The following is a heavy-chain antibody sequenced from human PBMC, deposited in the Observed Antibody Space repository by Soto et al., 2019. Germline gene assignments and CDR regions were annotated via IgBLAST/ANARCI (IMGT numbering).Heavy chain of an antibody. V-gene: IGHV1-8*01. J-gene: IGHJ6*03. D-gene: IGHD3-10*01. Sequence: ASVKVSCKASGYTFTSYDINWVRQATGQGLEWMGWMNPNSGNTGYAQKFQGRVTMTRNTSISSAYMELSSLRSEDTAVYYCARVRGHYYGSGVYYYYYMDVWGKGTTVTVSS. CDR1: GYTFTSYD. CDR2: MNPNSGNT. CDR3: ARVRGHYYGSGVYYYYYMDV.